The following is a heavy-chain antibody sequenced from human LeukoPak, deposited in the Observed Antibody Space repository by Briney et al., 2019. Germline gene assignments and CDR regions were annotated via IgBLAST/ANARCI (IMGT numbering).Heavy chain of an antibody. Sequence: GGSLRLSCAASGFTVSSNYMSWVRQAPGKGLEWVSAISGSGGSTYYADSVKGRFTISRDNSKNTLYLQMNSLRAEDTAVYYCAKDLVSQGYFDWLLYPHFDYWGQGTLVTVSS. J-gene: IGHJ4*02. CDR1: GFTVSSNY. V-gene: IGHV3-23*01. CDR2: ISGSGGST. D-gene: IGHD3-9*01. CDR3: AKDLVSQGYFDWLLYPHFDY.